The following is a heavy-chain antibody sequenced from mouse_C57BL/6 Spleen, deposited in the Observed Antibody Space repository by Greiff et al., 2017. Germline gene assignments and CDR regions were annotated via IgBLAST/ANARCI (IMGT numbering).Heavy chain of an antibody. CDR3: ARELGYYYAMDY. Sequence: EVQLVESEGGLVQPGSSMKLSCTASGFTFSDYYMAWVRQVPEKGLEWVANINYDGSSTYYLDSLKSRFIISRDNAKNILYLQMSSLKSEDTATYYCARELGYYYAMDYWGQGTSVTVSS. V-gene: IGHV5-16*01. CDR1: GFTFSDYY. J-gene: IGHJ4*01. CDR2: INYDGSST. D-gene: IGHD4-1*01.